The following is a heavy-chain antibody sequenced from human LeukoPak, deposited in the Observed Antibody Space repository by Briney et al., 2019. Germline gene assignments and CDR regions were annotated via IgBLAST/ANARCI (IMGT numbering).Heavy chain of an antibody. CDR1: RFTFSSYA. V-gene: IGHV3-23*01. CDR2: ISGSGGST. CDR3: AKEVIVAVITFSSDY. Sequence: PGGSLRLSCAASRFTFSSYAMSWVRQAPGKGLEWVSAISGSGGSTYYADSVKGRFTISRDNSKNTLYLQMNSLRAEDTAVYYCAKEVIVAVITFSSDYWGQGTLVTVSS. J-gene: IGHJ4*02. D-gene: IGHD3-22*01.